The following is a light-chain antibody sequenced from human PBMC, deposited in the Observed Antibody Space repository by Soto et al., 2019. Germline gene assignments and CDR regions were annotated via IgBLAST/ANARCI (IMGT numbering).Light chain of an antibody. CDR2: DSN. V-gene: IGKV1-33*01. J-gene: IGKJ2*01. Sequence: DIQMTQSPSSLSASVGDRVTITCQASQDIGNYVNWYQQKPGKAPKLLIYDSNNLGTGVPSRFSGSGSGTDFSLTISSLQPEDIATYYCQQYDTPVTFGQGTKLEI. CDR1: QDIGNY. CDR3: QQYDTPVT.